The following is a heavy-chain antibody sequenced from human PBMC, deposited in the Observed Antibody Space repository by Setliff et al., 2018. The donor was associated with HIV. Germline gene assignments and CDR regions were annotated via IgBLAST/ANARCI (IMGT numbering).Heavy chain of an antibody. V-gene: IGHV5-10-1*01. CDR2: LDPRDSYT. J-gene: IGHJ6*03. Sequence: GESLTISCKGSGYTFSNFWISWVRQMPGKGLEWMGRLDPRDSYTDYSPSFQGHVTISGDKSSSPAYLQWSSLKASDTATYYCARLLRRPHDFFYMDVWGKGTTVTVSS. CDR1: GYTFSNFW. D-gene: IGHD2-15*01. CDR3: ARLLRRPHDFFYMDV.